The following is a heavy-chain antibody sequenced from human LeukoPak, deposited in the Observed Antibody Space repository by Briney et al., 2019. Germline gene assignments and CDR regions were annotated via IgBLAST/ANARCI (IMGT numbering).Heavy chain of an antibody. D-gene: IGHD4-23*01. CDR3: AREAYGGNRQYFQH. Sequence: GGSLRLSCAASGFTFSSYSMNWVRQAPGKGLEWVSYISSSSSTIYYADSVKGRFTISRDNAKNSLYLQMNSLRAEDTAVYYCAREAYGGNRQYFQHWGQGTLVTVPS. CDR1: GFTFSSYS. CDR2: ISSSSSTI. V-gene: IGHV3-48*01. J-gene: IGHJ1*01.